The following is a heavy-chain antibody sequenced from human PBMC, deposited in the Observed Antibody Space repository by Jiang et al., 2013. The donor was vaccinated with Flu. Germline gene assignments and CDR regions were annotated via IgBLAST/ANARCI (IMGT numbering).Heavy chain of an antibody. CDR2: ISYDGSNK. Sequence: QLVESGGGLVQPGRSLRLSCIASGFTFGDYAMHWVRQAPGKGLEWVAVISYDGSNKYYADSVKGRFTISRDNSKNTLYLQMNSLRAEDTAVYYCARKQKQWLVRDYFDYWGQGTLVTVSS. V-gene: IGHV3-30*01. CDR1: GFTFGDYA. J-gene: IGHJ4*02. D-gene: IGHD6-19*01. CDR3: ARKQKQWLVRDYFDY.